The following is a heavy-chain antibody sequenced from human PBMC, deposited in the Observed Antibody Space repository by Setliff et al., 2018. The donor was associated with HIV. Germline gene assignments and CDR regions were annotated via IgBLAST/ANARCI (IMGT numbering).Heavy chain of an antibody. V-gene: IGHV1-69*13. J-gene: IGHJ6*03. CDR2: ITPIFGTT. Sequence: ASVKVSCKASGGTFSSYPISWVRQAPGQGLEWMGGITPIFGTTHYAQKFQGRVTVTADESTSTAYMQLGSLRSDDTAVYYCARGRNYDSSGYGDYYYYMDVWGKGTTVTVSS. CDR1: GGTFSSYP. CDR3: ARGRNYDSSGYGDYYYYMDV. D-gene: IGHD3-22*01.